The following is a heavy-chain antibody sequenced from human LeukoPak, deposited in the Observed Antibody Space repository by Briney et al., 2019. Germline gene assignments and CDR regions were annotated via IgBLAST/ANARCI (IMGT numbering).Heavy chain of an antibody. V-gene: IGHV3-23*01. CDR2: ISGSGGST. D-gene: IGHD6-19*01. CDR1: GFTFSSYA. J-gene: IGHJ5*02. Sequence: GGSLRLSCAASGFTFSSYAMSWVRQAPGKGLEWASAISGSGGSTYYADSVKGRFTISRDNSKNTLYLQMNSLRAEDTAVYYCARGRGSGHKENWFDPWGQGTLVTVSS. CDR3: ARGRGSGHKENWFDP.